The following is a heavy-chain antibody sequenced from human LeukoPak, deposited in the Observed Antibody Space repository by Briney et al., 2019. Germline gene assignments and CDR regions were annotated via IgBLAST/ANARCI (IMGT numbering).Heavy chain of an antibody. Sequence: SETLSLTCTVSGGSISSYYWSWIRQPAGKGLEWIGRIYTSGSTNYNPSLKSRVTMSVDTSKNQFSLKLSSVTAADTAVYYCTTGSIMITFGGVIVKGDYWGQGTLVTVSS. CDR1: GGSISSYY. CDR2: IYTSGST. CDR3: TTGSIMITFGGVIVKGDY. D-gene: IGHD3-16*02. V-gene: IGHV4-4*07. J-gene: IGHJ4*02.